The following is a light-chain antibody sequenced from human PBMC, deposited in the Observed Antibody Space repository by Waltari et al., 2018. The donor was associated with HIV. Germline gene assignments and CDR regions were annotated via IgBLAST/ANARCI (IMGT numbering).Light chain of an antibody. V-gene: IGKV3-15*01. CDR3: QQYNGWPET. J-gene: IGKJ1*01. CDR1: QSVRRN. Sequence: EIVMTQSPATLSVSPGERATLSCRASQSVRRNLARNQQKPGQAPRLLIYGASTRATGTPDRFSGTGAGTDFTLTISSLQSEDFVVYYCQQYNGWPETFGQGTKVESK. CDR2: GAS.